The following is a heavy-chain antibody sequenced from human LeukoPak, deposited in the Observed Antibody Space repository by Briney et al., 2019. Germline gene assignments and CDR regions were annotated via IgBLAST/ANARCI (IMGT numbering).Heavy chain of an antibody. D-gene: IGHD6-13*01. CDR1: GFTFSSFA. CDR2: ISADGGST. J-gene: IGHJ4*02. CDR3: AIGGSTWAFDD. V-gene: IGHV3-23*01. Sequence: PGGSLRLSCAASGFTFSSFAMTWVRQAPGKGLEWVSVISADGGSTHYADSVKGRFTISRDNSKKTLYLQMNGLRAEDTAEYYCAIGGSTWAFDDWGQGTLVTVSS.